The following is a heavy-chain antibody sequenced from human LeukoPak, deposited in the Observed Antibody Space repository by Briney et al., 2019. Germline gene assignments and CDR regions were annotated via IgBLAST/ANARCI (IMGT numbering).Heavy chain of an antibody. Sequence: GGSLRLSCAASGFTFSSFWMRWVRQAPGKGLELVANIKQDGSEKYYVDSVQGRFTISRDNAKNSLYLQMNSLRDEDTAVYYCAREKQSGGTPFDYWGQGSLVTVSS. D-gene: IGHD1-26*01. J-gene: IGHJ4*02. V-gene: IGHV3-7*01. CDR1: GFTFSSFW. CDR2: IKQDGSEK. CDR3: AREKQSGGTPFDY.